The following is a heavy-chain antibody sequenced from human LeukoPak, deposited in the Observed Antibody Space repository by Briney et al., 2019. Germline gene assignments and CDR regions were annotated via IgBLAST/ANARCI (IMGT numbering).Heavy chain of an antibody. CDR2: ISGSGGST. CDR3: AKDGRSGYSSSWYRGY. Sequence: GGSLRLSCAASGFTFSSHAMSWVRQAPGKGLEWVSAISGSGGSTYYADSVKGRFTISRDNSKNTLYLQMNSLRAEDTAVYYCAKDGRSGYSSSWYRGYWGQGTLVTVSS. CDR1: GFTFSSHA. J-gene: IGHJ4*02. V-gene: IGHV3-23*01. D-gene: IGHD6-13*01.